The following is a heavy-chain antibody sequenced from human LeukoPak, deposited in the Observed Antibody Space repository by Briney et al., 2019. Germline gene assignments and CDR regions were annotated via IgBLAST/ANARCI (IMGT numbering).Heavy chain of an antibody. Sequence: ASVKVSCKASGYTFTSYYMHWVRQAPGQGLEWMGIINPSGCSTSYAQKFQGRVTMTRDTSTSTVYMELSSLRSEDTAVYYCARDIVVVPAAMMALDYWGQGTLVTVSS. CDR2: INPSGCST. V-gene: IGHV1-46*01. CDR3: ARDIVVVPAAMMALDY. D-gene: IGHD2-2*01. J-gene: IGHJ4*02. CDR1: GYTFTSYY.